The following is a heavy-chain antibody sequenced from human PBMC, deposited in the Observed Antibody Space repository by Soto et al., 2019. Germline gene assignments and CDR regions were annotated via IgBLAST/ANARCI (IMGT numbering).Heavy chain of an antibody. CDR1: GFTFSSYC. J-gene: IGHJ4*02. CDR3: ARDVGLDSDDFFAY. Sequence: GGSLRLSCTASGFTFSSYCMGWVRQAPGKGLQWVSTIRGDGGQTHYTDSVKGRFSISRDNSKNTVYLQMDFLRAEDTAMYFCARDVGLDSDDFFAYWGQGTQVNVSS. CDR2: IRGDGGQT. V-gene: IGHV3-23*01. D-gene: IGHD3-9*01.